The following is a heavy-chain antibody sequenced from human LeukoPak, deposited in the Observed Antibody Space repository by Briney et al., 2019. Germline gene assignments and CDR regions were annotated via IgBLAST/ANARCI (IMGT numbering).Heavy chain of an antibody. J-gene: IGHJ4*02. V-gene: IGHV3-23*01. CDR2: ISGSGTTS. CDR3: VKDANYYDSSGYLSPFDY. Sequence: GGSLRLSCAASGFTFNTFAMTWVRQAPGKGLEWVSSISGSGTTSYYADSVKGRFTISRDNSNYTLFLQMNSLRAEDTALYYCVKDANYYDSSGYLSPFDYWGLGTLVTVSS. D-gene: IGHD3-22*01. CDR1: GFTFNTFA.